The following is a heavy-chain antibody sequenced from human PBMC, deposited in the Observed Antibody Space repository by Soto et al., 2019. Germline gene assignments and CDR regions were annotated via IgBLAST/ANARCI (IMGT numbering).Heavy chain of an antibody. D-gene: IGHD2-15*01. CDR1: GFTFNNYD. CDR3: ARAPAVAATPFY. CDR2: ISVRGGST. Sequence: PGGSLRLSCAASGFTFNNYDMSWVRQAPGKGLEWVSVISVRGGSTYYTDSVKGRFTISRDNSKNTLYLQMNSLRAEDTAVYYCARAPAVAATPFYWGQGTLVTVSS. V-gene: IGHV3-23*01. J-gene: IGHJ4*02.